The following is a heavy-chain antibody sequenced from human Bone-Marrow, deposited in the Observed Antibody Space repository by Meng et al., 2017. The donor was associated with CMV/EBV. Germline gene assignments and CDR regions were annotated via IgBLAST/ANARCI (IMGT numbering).Heavy chain of an antibody. Sequence: SLKISCAASGFTFDDYAMHWVRQAPGKGLEWVSGISWNSGSIGYADSVKGRFTISRDNAKNSLYLQMNSLRAEDMALYYCAKDITRAGGIFGVNGMDVWGQGTTVTVS. D-gene: IGHD3-3*01. CDR1: GFTFDDYA. J-gene: IGHJ6*02. V-gene: IGHV3-9*03. CDR2: ISWNSGSI. CDR3: AKDITRAGGIFGVNGMDV.